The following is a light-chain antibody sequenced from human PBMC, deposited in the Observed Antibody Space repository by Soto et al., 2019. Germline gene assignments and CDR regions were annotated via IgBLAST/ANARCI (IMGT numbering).Light chain of an antibody. J-gene: IGKJ3*01. CDR1: QSVSSSY. CDR2: GAS. V-gene: IGKV3-20*01. CDR3: QQYGSSPVT. Sequence: EIVLTQSPGTLSLSPGERATLSCRASQSVSSSYLAWYQQKPGQAPRLLIYGASSRATGIPDRFSGSGSGTAFTLTISSLEPEDFAVYYCQQYGSSPVTFGHGTKVDIK.